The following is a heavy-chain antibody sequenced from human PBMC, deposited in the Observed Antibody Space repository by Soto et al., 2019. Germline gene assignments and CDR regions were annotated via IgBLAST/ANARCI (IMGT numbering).Heavy chain of an antibody. D-gene: IGHD3-22*01. CDR2: IYSGGST. J-gene: IGHJ4*02. CDR1: GFTVSSNY. Sequence: EVQLVESGGGLVQPGGSLRLSCAASGFTVSSNYMSWVRQAPGKGLEWVSVIYSGGSTYYADSVKGRFTISRDNSKNTLYRHMNSLRAEDAAVYYWARGPVVVITYFGYWGQGTLVTVSS. V-gene: IGHV3-66*01. CDR3: ARGPVVVITYFGY.